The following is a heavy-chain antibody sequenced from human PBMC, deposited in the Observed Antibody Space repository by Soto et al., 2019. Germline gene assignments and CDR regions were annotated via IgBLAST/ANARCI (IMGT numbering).Heavy chain of an antibody. J-gene: IGHJ4*02. V-gene: IGHV4-34*01. Sequence: PSETGSLTCSIYSGSFSGYYWSWIRQRPGKGLEWIGEISQSGKTNYIPSLKSRVSISIDTSKKQFSLNLASVSAADTAVYYCARAPKLSGSSQTRHEIWGQGNMVIISS. CDR3: ARAPKLSGSSQTRHEI. D-gene: IGHD6-6*01. CDR2: ISQSGKT. CDR1: SGSFSGYY.